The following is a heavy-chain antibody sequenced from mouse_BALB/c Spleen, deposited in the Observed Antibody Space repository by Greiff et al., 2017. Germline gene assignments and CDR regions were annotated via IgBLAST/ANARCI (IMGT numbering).Heavy chain of an antibody. CDR3: APNYYGSSYWYFDV. J-gene: IGHJ1*01. D-gene: IGHD1-1*01. Sequence: EVQLQQSGAELVKPGASVKLSCTASGFNIKDTYMHWVKQRPEQGLEWIGRIDPANGNTKYDPKFQGKATITADTSSNTAYLQLSSLTSEATAVYYCAPNYYGSSYWYFDVWGAGTTVTVSS. V-gene: IGHV14-3*02. CDR2: IDPANGNT. CDR1: GFNIKDTY.